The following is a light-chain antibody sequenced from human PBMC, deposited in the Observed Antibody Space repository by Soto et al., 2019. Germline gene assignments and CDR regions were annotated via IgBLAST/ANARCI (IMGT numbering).Light chain of an antibody. V-gene: IGKV1-12*01. CDR1: QGISNW. Sequence: DIQMTQSPSSVSASVGDRVTITCRASQGISNWLAWYQQQPGKAPKLLIYAASSLQSGVPSRFSGGGSGTHSPLIISSLQPKVFETYYCQQTNTSPPLPFGGGTRVDIK. J-gene: IGKJ4*01. CDR3: QQTNTSPPLP. CDR2: AAS.